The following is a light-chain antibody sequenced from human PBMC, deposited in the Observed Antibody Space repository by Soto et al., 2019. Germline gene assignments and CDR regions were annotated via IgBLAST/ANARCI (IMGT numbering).Light chain of an antibody. CDR1: SSNIGAGYD. J-gene: IGLJ2*01. Sequence: QSVLTQPPSVSGAPGQRVTISCTGSSSNIGAGYDVHWYQQLPGTAPKLLMYGNSNRPSGVPDRFSGSKSGTSASLAITGLQADDEADYYCQSYDISLSGVVFGGGSKLTVL. CDR3: QSYDISLSGVV. V-gene: IGLV1-40*01. CDR2: GNS.